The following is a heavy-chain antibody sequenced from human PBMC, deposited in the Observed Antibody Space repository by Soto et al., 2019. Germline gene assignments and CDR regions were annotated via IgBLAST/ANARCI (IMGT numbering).Heavy chain of an antibody. D-gene: IGHD1-26*01. CDR1: GYTFTSYY. J-gene: IGHJ6*02. CDR2: INPSGGST. V-gene: IGHV1-46*01. CDR3: ARALDSGRYYKYYYGMDV. Sequence: ASVKVSCKASGYTFTSYYMHWVRQAPGQGLEWMGIINPSGGSTSYAQKFQGRVTMTRDTSTSTVYMELSSLRSEDTAVYYCARALDSGRYYKYYYGMDVWGQGTTVTVSS.